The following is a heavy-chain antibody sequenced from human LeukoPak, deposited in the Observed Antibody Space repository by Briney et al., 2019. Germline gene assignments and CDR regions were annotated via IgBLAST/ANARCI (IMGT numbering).Heavy chain of an antibody. CDR2: ISYKGTNT. J-gene: IGHJ4*02. CDR3: AEGTSIGKYGTNVASSPFDY. D-gene: IGHD2-8*01. V-gene: IGHV3-23*01. CDR1: GFTFSNYA. Sequence: GGSLTLSCAGSGFTFSNYAMHWVRQAPGKGLEWLAVISYKGTNTYYADSVKGRFTISRDNSKNTVYLQMNSLRREHTAVYYCAEGTSIGKYGTNVASSPFDYWGQGTLVTVSS.